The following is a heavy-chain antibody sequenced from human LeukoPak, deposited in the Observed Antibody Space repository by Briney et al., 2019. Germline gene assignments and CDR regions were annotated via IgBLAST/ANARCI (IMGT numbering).Heavy chain of an antibody. CDR3: ARVTGLRNGGYHLDY. V-gene: IGHV4-61*01. D-gene: IGHD6-25*01. J-gene: IGHJ4*02. CDR1: GGSVSSGSYY. Sequence: SETLSLTCTVSGGSVSSGSYYWTWIRQPPGKGLEWIGYIYYSGSTNYNPSLKSRVTISVDTSKNQFSLKLSSVTAADTAVYYCARVTGLRNGGYHLDYWGQGTLVTVSS. CDR2: IYYSGST.